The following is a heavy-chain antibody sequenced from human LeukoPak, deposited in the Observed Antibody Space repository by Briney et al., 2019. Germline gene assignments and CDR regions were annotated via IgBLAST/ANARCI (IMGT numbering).Heavy chain of an antibody. D-gene: IGHD1-26*01. V-gene: IGHV4-4*02. Sequence: PSETLSLTCAVSGGSISSSNWWSWVRQPPGKGLEWIGESYHSGSTYYNPSLKSRVTISVDTSKNQFSLKLSSVTAADTAVYYCARDSGSYLNWFDPWGQGTLVTVSS. CDR1: GGSISSSNW. CDR2: SYHSGST. J-gene: IGHJ5*02. CDR3: ARDSGSYLNWFDP.